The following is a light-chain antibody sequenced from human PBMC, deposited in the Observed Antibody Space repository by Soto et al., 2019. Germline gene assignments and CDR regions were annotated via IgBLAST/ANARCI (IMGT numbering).Light chain of an antibody. CDR2: GAS. Sequence: VLTQSPGTLSLSPGERATLSCRASERISSNFLAWYQQRPGQAPRLLIYGASTRASGIPDRFSGSGSGTDFALTISRLEPEDFAWDYCQQYGTSRFSFGPGTTVEIK. J-gene: IGKJ3*01. CDR1: ERISSNF. V-gene: IGKV3-20*01. CDR3: QQYGTSRFS.